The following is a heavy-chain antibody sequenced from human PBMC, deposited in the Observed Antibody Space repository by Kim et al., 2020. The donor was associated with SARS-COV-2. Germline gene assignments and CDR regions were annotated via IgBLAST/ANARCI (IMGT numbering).Heavy chain of an antibody. V-gene: IGHV3-30*01. J-gene: IGHJ1*01. Sequence: RFTISRDNSKNTLYLQMNSLRAEDTAVYYCARDSPSGKGVGAIVAEYFQHWGQGTLVTVSS. D-gene: IGHD1-26*01. CDR3: ARDSPSGKGVGAIVAEYFQH.